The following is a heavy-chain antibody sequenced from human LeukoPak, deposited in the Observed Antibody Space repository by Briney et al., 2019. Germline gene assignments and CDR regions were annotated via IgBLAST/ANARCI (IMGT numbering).Heavy chain of an antibody. CDR1: GFTFSSYS. CDR2: INSGGSAI. J-gene: IGHJ3*02. Sequence: GGSLRLSCAASGFTFSSYSMNWVRQAPGKGLEWVSYINSGGSAIYYADSVKGRFTISRDNAKNSLYLQMNSLRADDTAVYYCARDLEDSSPFGAFDMWGQGTMVTVS. CDR3: ARDLEDSSPFGAFDM. D-gene: IGHD3-22*01. V-gene: IGHV3-48*04.